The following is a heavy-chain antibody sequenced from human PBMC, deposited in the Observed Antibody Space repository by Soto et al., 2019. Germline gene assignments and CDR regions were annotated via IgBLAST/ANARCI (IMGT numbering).Heavy chain of an antibody. CDR3: SKVSSDRGYYYFAMDV. V-gene: IGHV3-30*18. CDR1: GFIFSSYA. D-gene: IGHD3-10*01. CDR2: ISHGGNEK. Sequence: QVQLLESGGGVVQPGRSLRLSCAASGFIFSSYAMHWVRQAPGKGLEWVAVISHGGNEKYYADSVEGRFTISRDNSKNRVYLQMNVLRPEDTAVYYCSKVSSDRGYYYFAMDVWGQGTTVTVSS. J-gene: IGHJ6*01.